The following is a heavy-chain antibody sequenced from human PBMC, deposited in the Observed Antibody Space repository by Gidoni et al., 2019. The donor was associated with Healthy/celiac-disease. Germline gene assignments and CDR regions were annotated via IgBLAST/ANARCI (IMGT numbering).Heavy chain of an antibody. D-gene: IGHD3-22*01. V-gene: IGHV1-3*01. CDR2: INAGNGNT. Sequence: QVQLVQSGAEVKKPGASVKVSCKASGYTLTSYAMHWVRQAPGQRLEWMGWINAGNGNTKYSQKFQGRVTITRDTSASTAYMELSSLRSEDTAVYYCARGTPDYYDSSGQMGIDYWGQGTLVTVSS. J-gene: IGHJ4*02. CDR1: GYTLTSYA. CDR3: ARGTPDYYDSSGQMGIDY.